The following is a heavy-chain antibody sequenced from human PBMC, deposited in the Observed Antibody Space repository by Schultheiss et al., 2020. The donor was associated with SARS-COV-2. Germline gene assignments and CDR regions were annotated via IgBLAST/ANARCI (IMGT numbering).Heavy chain of an antibody. V-gene: IGHV1-69*13. J-gene: IGHJ4*02. CDR1: GGTFSSYA. Sequence: SVKVSCKASGGTFSSYAISWVRQAPGQGLEWMGGIIPIFGTANYAQKFQGRVTITADESTSTAYMELSSLRSEDTAVYYCARTQTWLGIAVAGADPQAFDYWGQGTLVTVSS. CDR2: IIPIFGTA. CDR3: ARTQTWLGIAVAGADPQAFDY. D-gene: IGHD6-19*01.